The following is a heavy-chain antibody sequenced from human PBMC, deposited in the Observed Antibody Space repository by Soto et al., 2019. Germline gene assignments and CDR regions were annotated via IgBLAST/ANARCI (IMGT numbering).Heavy chain of an antibody. V-gene: IGHV3-53*04. CDR2: IHSGGST. CDR1: GFTVSIKY. CDR3: ARQTPLDI. J-gene: IGHJ3*02. Sequence: GGSLRLSCAASGFTVSIKYMSWVRQAPGKGLEWVSVIHSGGSTYYADSVKGRFTISRHNSKNTLYLQMNSLRVEDTAMYYCARQTPLDIWGQGTMVTVSS.